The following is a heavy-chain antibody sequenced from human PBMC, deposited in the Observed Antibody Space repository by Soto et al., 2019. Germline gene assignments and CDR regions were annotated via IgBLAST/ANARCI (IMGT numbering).Heavy chain of an antibody. CDR1: YGTSVGGGCY. CDR3: ARDFRPNYDFWSGYINPTGGIDYYYMDV. J-gene: IGHJ6*03. V-gene: IGHV4-31*02. D-gene: IGHD3-3*01. CDR2: IYYSGST. Sequence: LSWTVAYGTSVGGGCYWSINKQHPGKGLEWIGYIYYSGSTYYNPSLKSRVTISVDTSKNQFSLKLSSVTAADTAVYYCARDFRPNYDFWSGYINPTGGIDYYYMDVWGKGTTVTVSS.